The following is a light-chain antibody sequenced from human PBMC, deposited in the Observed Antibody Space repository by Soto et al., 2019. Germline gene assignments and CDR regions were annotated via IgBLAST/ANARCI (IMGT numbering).Light chain of an antibody. CDR1: QSISSY. Sequence: IQLIPAASSMSAYVGDRVTSSCRASQSISSYLNWYQQKPGKAPKLLIYAASSLQSGVPSRFSGSGSGTDFTLTISSLQPEDFATYYCQQSYSTPLTFGGGTKVDIK. J-gene: IGKJ4*01. V-gene: IGKV1-39*01. CDR3: QQSYSTPLT. CDR2: AAS.